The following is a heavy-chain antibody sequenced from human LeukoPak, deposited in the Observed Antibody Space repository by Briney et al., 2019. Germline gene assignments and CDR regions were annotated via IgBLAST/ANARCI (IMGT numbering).Heavy chain of an antibody. CDR2: IYYSGST. J-gene: IGHJ4*02. CDR1: GGSISSYY. D-gene: IGHD3-22*01. CDR3: ARRIGYDTSGYYYYFDR. V-gene: IGHV4-59*08. Sequence: PSETLSLTCTVSGGSISSYYWSWIRQPPGKGLECIGYIYYSGSTNYNPSLKSRVTISVDTSKNQFSLKLSAVTAADTAVYYCARRIGYDTSGYYYYFDRWGQGTLVTVSS.